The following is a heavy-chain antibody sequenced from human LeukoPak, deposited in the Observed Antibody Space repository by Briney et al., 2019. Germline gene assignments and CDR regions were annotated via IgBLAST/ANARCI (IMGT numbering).Heavy chain of an antibody. CDR1: GFSLSTSGVG. CDR2: LCWDDDR. J-gene: IGHJ4*02. Sequence: SGPTLVNPRQPLTLTCTFCGFSLSTSGVGVGWIRQPSGKALELLVLLCWDDDRGYSPSLKSRLTITKDTCKIQVVLTMTNMDPVDTATYYCAHRFTGYCSGGSCYSPANFFDYWGQGPLVTVS. D-gene: IGHD2-15*01. CDR3: AHRFTGYCSGGSCYSPANFFDY. V-gene: IGHV2-5*02.